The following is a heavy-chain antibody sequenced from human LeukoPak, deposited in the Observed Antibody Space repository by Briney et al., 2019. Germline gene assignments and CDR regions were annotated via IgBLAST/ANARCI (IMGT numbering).Heavy chain of an antibody. D-gene: IGHD3-22*01. V-gene: IGHV1-18*01. CDR1: GYTFTNYG. Sequence: GASVKVSCKASGYTFTNYGIIWVRQAPGQGLEWMGWISTYNGHTKYAQKFQGRVTMTTDTSTSTAYMELRSLRSDDTAVYYCARGFPPRRSYDSSGYYSYYFDYWGQGTLVTVSS. CDR3: ARGFPPRRSYDSSGYYSYYFDY. J-gene: IGHJ4*02. CDR2: ISTYNGHT.